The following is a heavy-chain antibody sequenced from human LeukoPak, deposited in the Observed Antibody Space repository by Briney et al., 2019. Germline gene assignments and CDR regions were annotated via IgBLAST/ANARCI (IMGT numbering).Heavy chain of an antibody. CDR2: ISGSGGST. CDR1: GFTFSSYA. V-gene: IGHV3-23*01. D-gene: IGHD3-10*01. CDR3: AKVRLMVRGVTPSYYFDY. Sequence: QAGGSLRLSCAASGFTFSSYAMSWVRQAPGKGLEWVSAISGSGGSTYYADSVKGRFTISRDNSKNTLYLQTNSLRAEDTAVYYCAKVRLMVRGVTPSYYFDYWGQGTLVTVSS. J-gene: IGHJ4*02.